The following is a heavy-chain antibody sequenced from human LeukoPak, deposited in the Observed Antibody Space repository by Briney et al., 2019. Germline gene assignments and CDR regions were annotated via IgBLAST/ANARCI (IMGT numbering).Heavy chain of an antibody. CDR3: ARDPTTVTTIFDS. CDR2: IYPGESTYASENT. J-gene: IGHJ4*02. D-gene: IGHD4-17*01. CDR1: GVSISAYY. Sequence: PSETLSLTCSVSGVSISAYYWSWIRQPAGKGLEWIGRIYPGESTYASENTNYNPSLKSRVSMSGDTSKNQVSLKLRSATAADTAVYYCARDPTTVTTIFDSWGQGTLVTVSS. V-gene: IGHV4-4*07.